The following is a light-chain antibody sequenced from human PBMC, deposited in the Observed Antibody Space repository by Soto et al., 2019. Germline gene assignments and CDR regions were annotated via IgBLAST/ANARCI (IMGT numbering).Light chain of an antibody. CDR3: ATWDDNLSGPV. V-gene: IGLV1-36*01. J-gene: IGLJ2*01. CDR1: SSNIGNNG. CDR2: YDD. Sequence: QSVLTQPPSVSEAPRQRVTISCSGNSSNIGNNGVNWYQQLPGEAPKLLIYYDDLMPSGVSDRFSASKSGTSASLAISGLQSEDEADYYCATWDDNLSGPVFGGGTQLTVL.